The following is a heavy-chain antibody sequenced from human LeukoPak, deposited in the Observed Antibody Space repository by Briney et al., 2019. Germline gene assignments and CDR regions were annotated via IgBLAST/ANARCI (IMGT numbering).Heavy chain of an antibody. J-gene: IGHJ4*02. CDR2: INPNSGGT. V-gene: IGHV1-2*02. Sequence: GASVKVSCKASGYTFTGYYMHWVRQAPGQGLEWMGWINPNSGGTNYAQKFQGRVTMTRDTSISTAYMELSRLRSDDTAVYYCARDKDIVAARPLDYWGQGTLVTVSS. CDR1: GYTFTGYY. D-gene: IGHD6-6*01. CDR3: ARDKDIVAARPLDY.